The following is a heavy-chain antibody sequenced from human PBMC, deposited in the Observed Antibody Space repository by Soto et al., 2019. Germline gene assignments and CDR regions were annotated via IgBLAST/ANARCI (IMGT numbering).Heavy chain of an antibody. CDR2: ISAYNGNT. CDR3: VTIPMITFGGVPEDI. D-gene: IGHD3-16*01. V-gene: IGHV1-18*01. CDR1: GYTFTSSG. Sequence: ASVKVSCKASGYTFTSSGISWVRQAPGQGLEWMGWISAYNGNTNYAQKLQGRVTMTTDTSTSTAYMELRSLRSDDTAVYYCVTIPMITFGGVPEDIWGQGTMVTVSS. J-gene: IGHJ3*02.